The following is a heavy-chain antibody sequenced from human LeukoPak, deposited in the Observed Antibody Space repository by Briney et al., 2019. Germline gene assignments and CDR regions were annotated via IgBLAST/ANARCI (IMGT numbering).Heavy chain of an antibody. D-gene: IGHD3-10*01. CDR2: ISSSSSYI. J-gene: IGHJ4*02. V-gene: IGHV3-21*01. CDR1: GFTFSSYS. CDR3: ARDQESGSGIFDY. Sequence: GGSLRLSCAASGFTFSSYSMNWVRQAPGKGLEWVSSISSSSSYIYYADSVKGRFTISRDNAKNSLYLQMNSLRAEDTAVYYWARDQESGSGIFDYWGQGTLVTVSS.